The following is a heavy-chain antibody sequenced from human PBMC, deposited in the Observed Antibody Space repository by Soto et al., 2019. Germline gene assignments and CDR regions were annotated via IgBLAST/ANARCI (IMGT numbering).Heavy chain of an antibody. Sequence: PSETLSLTCTVFGGSLTSYYWSWIRQPPGKGLEWIGFVYYTGIARYNPSLKSRVTISVDTSKNQFSLKLTSVAAADTAIYYCARRIVSTETFEYWGQGTLVTVSS. CDR2: VYYTGIA. CDR3: ARRIVSTETFEY. V-gene: IGHV4-59*08. J-gene: IGHJ4*02. CDR1: GGSLTSYY. D-gene: IGHD5-12*01.